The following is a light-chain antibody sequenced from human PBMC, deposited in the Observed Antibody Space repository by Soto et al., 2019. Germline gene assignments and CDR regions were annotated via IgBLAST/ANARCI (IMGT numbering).Light chain of an antibody. Sequence: QSALSQPASVSGSPGQSITISCTGTSSDIGGDNFVSWYQHHPAKAPKHMIYDVSNRPSGVSDLFSGSNSDNPASLTISGKQPEDEADDCCSSCSDSSTLGFGGGTKLT. CDR3: SSCSDSSTLG. CDR1: SSDIGGDNF. J-gene: IGLJ2*01. V-gene: IGLV2-14*03. CDR2: DVS.